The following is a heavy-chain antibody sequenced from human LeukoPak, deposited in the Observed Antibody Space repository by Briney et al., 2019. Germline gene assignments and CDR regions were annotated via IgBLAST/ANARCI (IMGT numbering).Heavy chain of an antibody. Sequence: ASVKVSCKASGGTFSSYAISWVRQAPGQGLEWTGRIIPIFGTANYARKFLGRVAITTDESTSTAYMELSSLRSEDTAVYYCAREYYYDSSGYDYWGQGTLVTVSS. J-gene: IGHJ4*02. CDR3: AREYYYDSSGYDY. CDR1: GGTFSSYA. V-gene: IGHV1-69*05. CDR2: IIPIFGTA. D-gene: IGHD3-22*01.